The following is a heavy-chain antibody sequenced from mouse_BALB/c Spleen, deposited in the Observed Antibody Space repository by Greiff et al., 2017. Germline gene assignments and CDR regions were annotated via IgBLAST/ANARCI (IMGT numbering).Heavy chain of an antibody. J-gene: IGHJ3*01. Sequence: EVKLQESGPGLVKPSQSLSLTCSVTGYSITSGYYWNWIRQFPGNKLEWMGYISYDGSNNYNPSLKNRISITRDTSKNQFFLKLNSVTTEDTATYYCARDDWSLAYWGQGTLVTVSA. CDR3: ARDDWSLAY. V-gene: IGHV3-6*02. D-gene: IGHD4-1*01. CDR2: ISYDGSN. CDR1: GYSITSGYY.